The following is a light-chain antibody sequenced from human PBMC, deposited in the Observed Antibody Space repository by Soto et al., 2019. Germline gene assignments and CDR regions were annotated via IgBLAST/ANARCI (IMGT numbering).Light chain of an antibody. V-gene: IGKV1-39*01. CDR2: AAS. Sequence: DIQMTQSPSSLSASVGDRVTITCRASQSISSYLNWYQQKPGKAPKLLIYAASSLQSGGPSRCSGGGSGTDVTLTISSRQPEDVSTYYCQQRYSTPLTFGGGTKVDIK. CDR1: QSISSY. CDR3: QQRYSTPLT. J-gene: IGKJ4*01.